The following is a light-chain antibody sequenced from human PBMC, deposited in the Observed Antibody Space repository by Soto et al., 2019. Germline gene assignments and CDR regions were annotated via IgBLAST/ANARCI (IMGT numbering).Light chain of an antibody. J-gene: IGKJ3*01. CDR1: QSVSSPY. Sequence: VLTQSPVTLSLSPGERATLSCRASQSVSSPYLAWYQQKPGQPPRLLIYCASSRATDIPDRFIGSGSGTEFTLTIARLAHEYFAMYYCQQYGSSPFTFGPGTKVDI. CDR3: QQYGSSPFT. V-gene: IGKV3-20*01. CDR2: CAS.